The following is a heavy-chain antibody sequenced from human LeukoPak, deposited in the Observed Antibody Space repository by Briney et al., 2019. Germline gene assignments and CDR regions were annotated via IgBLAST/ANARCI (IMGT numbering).Heavy chain of an antibody. CDR3: ARDPYDSSGYWAYYFDY. D-gene: IGHD3-22*01. CDR2: IYTSGST. J-gene: IGHJ4*02. V-gene: IGHV4-61*02. Sequence: PSETLSLTCTVSGGSISSGSYYWSWIRQPAGKGLEWIGRIYTSGSTNYNPSLKSRVTISVDTSKNQFSLKLSSVTAADTAVYYCARDPYDSSGYWAYYFDYWGQGTLVTVSS. CDR1: GGSISSGSYY.